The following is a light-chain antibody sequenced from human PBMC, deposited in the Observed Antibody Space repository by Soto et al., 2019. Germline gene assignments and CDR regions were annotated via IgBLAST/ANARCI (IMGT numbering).Light chain of an antibody. V-gene: IGLV2-8*01. CDR2: EGT. J-gene: IGLJ2*01. CDR3: SSDGSQHLLV. CDR1: SSDIGAYNS. Sequence: QSALTQPPSASGAPGQSVTISCTGTSSDIGAYNSVSWYQQYPGKAPKLMIYEGTNRPSGVPDRFSGSKSGNTASLTVSGLQDGDDGYYYQSSDGSQHLLVFGGGTQLTVL.